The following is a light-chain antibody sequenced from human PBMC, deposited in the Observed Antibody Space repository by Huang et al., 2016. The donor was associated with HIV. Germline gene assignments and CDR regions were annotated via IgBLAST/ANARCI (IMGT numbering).Light chain of an antibody. CDR1: QSVGSN. V-gene: IGKV3-15*01. CDR2: GAS. Sequence: EIVMTQSPVTLSVSPGERATLSCRASQSVGSNLAWYQHKPGQAPRLLVYGASTRATGIPARFSGSGSGTELSLTISSLQSEDFAIYYCQQYDDWPRGFTFGPGTKVDIK. J-gene: IGKJ3*01. CDR3: QQYDDWPRGFT.